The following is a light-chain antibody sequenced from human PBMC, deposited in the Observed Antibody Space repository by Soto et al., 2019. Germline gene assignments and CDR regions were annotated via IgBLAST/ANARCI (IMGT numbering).Light chain of an antibody. CDR2: EDN. CDR1: IGSIASNY. V-gene: IGLV6-57*01. Sequence: NFMLTQPHSVSESPGKTVTISCTRSIGSIASNYVQWYQQRPGSSPTTVIYEDNQRPSGVPDRFSGSIDSSSNSASLTISGLTTEDEADYYCQSYDSDNQVFGGGTKLTVL. J-gene: IGLJ3*02. CDR3: QSYDSDNQV.